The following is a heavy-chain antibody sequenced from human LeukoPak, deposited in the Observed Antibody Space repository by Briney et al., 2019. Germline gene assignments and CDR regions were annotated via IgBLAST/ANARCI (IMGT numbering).Heavy chain of an antibody. CDR3: AKGQYASGWNSGNY. Sequence: GTSVKVSCKASGFTFTSSAMQWVRQARGQRLEWIGWIVVGSGNTNYAQKFQERVTITRDMSTSTAYMELSSLRSEDTAVYYCAKGQYASGWNSGNYWGQGTLVTVSS. J-gene: IGHJ4*02. V-gene: IGHV1-58*02. CDR2: IVVGSGNT. D-gene: IGHD1/OR15-1a*01. CDR1: GFTFTSSA.